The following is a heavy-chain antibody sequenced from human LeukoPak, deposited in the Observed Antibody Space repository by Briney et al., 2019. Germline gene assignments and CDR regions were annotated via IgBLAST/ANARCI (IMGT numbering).Heavy chain of an antibody. CDR1: GYTLTELS. Sequence: VSVKVSCKVSGYTLTELSMHWVRQAPGKGLEWMGGFDPEDGETIYAQKFQGRVTMTEDTSTDTAYMELSSLRSEDTAVYYCATGGSSSWHRPSNNWFDPWGQGTLVTVSS. D-gene: IGHD6-13*01. CDR2: FDPEDGET. CDR3: ATGGSSSWHRPSNNWFDP. J-gene: IGHJ5*02. V-gene: IGHV1-24*01.